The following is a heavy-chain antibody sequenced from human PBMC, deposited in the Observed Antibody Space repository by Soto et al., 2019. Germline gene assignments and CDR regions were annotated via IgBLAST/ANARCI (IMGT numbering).Heavy chain of an antibody. V-gene: IGHV3-33*01. J-gene: IGHJ5*02. CDR3: ARGVFLEWFPRALNWFDP. CDR2: IWYDGSNK. CDR1: GFTFSSYG. Sequence: GGSLRLSCAASGFTFSSYGMHWFRQAPGKGLEWVAVIWYDGSNKYYADSVKGRFTISRDNSKNTLYLQMNSLRAEDTAVYYCARGVFLEWFPRALNWFDPWGQGTLVTVS. D-gene: IGHD3-3*01.